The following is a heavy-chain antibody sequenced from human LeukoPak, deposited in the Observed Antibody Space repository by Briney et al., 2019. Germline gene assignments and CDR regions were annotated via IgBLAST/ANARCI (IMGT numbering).Heavy chain of an antibody. CDR1: GGSISSGSYY. Sequence: SETLSLTCTVSGGSISSGSYYWSWIRQPGGKGLEWIGRIYTSGSTNYNPSLKSRVTISVDTSKNQFSLKLCSVTATDTAVYYCARVASVPAATFDYWGQGTLVTASS. D-gene: IGHD2-2*01. J-gene: IGHJ4*02. CDR2: IYTSGST. V-gene: IGHV4-61*02. CDR3: ARVASVPAATFDY.